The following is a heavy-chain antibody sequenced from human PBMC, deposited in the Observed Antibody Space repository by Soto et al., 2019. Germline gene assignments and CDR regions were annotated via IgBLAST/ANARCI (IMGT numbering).Heavy chain of an antibody. CDR3: ARTTLIAVAGNFDY. V-gene: IGHV3-7*01. CDR2: IKQDGSEK. J-gene: IGHJ4*02. D-gene: IGHD6-19*01. Sequence: GGSLRLSCAASGFTFSSYWMSWVRQAPGKGLEWVANIKQDGSEKYYVDSGKGRFTISRDNAKNSLYLQMNSLRAEDTAVYYCARTTLIAVAGNFDYWGQGTLVTVSS. CDR1: GFTFSSYW.